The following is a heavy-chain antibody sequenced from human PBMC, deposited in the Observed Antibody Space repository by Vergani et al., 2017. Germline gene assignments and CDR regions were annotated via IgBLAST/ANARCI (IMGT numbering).Heavy chain of an antibody. J-gene: IGHJ3*02. V-gene: IGHV3-30-3*01. CDR2: ISYDGSNK. CDR3: SSDYEDAFDI. Sequence: VQLLESGGGLVQPGGSLRLSCAASGFTFSSYAMHWVRQAPGKGLEWVAVISYDGSNKYYADSVKGRFTISRDNSKNTLYLQMNSLRAEDTAVYYCSSDYEDAFDIWGQGTMVTVSS. D-gene: IGHD4-17*01. CDR1: GFTFSSYA.